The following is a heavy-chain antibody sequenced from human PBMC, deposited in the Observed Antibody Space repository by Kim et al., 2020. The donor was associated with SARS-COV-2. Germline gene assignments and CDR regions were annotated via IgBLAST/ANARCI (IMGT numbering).Heavy chain of an antibody. D-gene: IGHD3-10*01. CDR1: GYSFTSYW. Sequence: GESLKISCKGSGYSFTSYWIGWVRQMPGKGLEWMGIIYPGDSDTRYSPSFQGQVTISADKSISTAYLQWSSLKASDTAMYYCARLLVRGVSGYSPPSYYFDYWGQGTLVTVSS. J-gene: IGHJ4*02. V-gene: IGHV5-51*01. CDR3: ARLLVRGVSGYSPPSYYFDY. CDR2: IYPGDSDT.